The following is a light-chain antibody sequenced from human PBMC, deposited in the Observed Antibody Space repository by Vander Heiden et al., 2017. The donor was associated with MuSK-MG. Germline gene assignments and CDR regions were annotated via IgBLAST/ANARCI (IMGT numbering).Light chain of an antibody. V-gene: IGKV1-39*01. CDR1: QSISSY. CDR3: QQSDTTSIT. J-gene: IGKJ5*01. CDR2: AAS. Sequence: DIQMTQSPSSLSASVGDRVTITCRASQSISSYLNWYQQKPGKAPKLLIYAASSLQSGVPSRFSGSASATDFTLTISMLQPEDFATYYCQQSDTTSITFGQGTRLEIK.